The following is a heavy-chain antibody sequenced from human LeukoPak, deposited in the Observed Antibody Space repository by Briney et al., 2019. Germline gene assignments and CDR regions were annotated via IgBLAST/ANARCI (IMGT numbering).Heavy chain of an antibody. D-gene: IGHD6-13*01. V-gene: IGHV4-59*01. CDR1: GGSISSYY. CDR2: IYYSGST. Sequence: SETLSLTCTVSGGSISSYYWSWIRQPPGKGLEWFGYIYYSGSTNYNPSLKSRVTISVDTSKNQFSLKLSSVTAADTAVYYCARAAAAAPAEYFQHWGQGTLVTASS. CDR3: ARAAAAAPAEYFQH. J-gene: IGHJ1*01.